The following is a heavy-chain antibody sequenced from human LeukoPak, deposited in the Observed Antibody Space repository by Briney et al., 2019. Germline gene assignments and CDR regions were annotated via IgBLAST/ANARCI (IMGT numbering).Heavy chain of an antibody. Sequence: SETLSLTCTVSGGSISSSTWWSWVRQPPGKGLECIGEIHHSGTTNYNPSLKSRVTISIDKSKNQFSLKLNSVTAADTAVYYCARARKYNGNPNWIDLWGQGVLVTVSS. CDR1: GGSISSSTW. CDR3: ARARKYNGNPNWIDL. J-gene: IGHJ5*02. V-gene: IGHV4-4*02. CDR2: IHHSGTT. D-gene: IGHD2-8*01.